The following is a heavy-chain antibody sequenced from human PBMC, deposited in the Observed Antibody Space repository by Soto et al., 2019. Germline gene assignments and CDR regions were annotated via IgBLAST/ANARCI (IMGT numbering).Heavy chain of an antibody. Sequence: QVQLVQSGAEVKKPGSSVKVSCKASGGTFSSYAISWVRQAPGQGLEWMGGIIPIFGTANYAQKFHGRVTIHEDEXXRXAXTELSSLRSEDTAVYYCAARWGDDDSSGPNDWYFDLWGRGTLVTVSS. J-gene: IGHJ2*01. CDR1: GGTFSSYA. CDR2: IIPIFGTA. CDR3: AARWGDDDSSGPNDWYFDL. D-gene: IGHD3-22*01. V-gene: IGHV1-69*12.